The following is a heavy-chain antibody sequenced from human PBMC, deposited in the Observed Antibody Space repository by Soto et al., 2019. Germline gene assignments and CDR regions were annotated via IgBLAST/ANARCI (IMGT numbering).Heavy chain of an antibody. CDR1: GYTFTSYY. Sequence: ASVKVSCKASGYTFTSYYMHWVRQAPGQGLEWMGIINPSGGSTSYAQKFQGRFIISRDNAQNSLFLQMNTLRPEDTAMYYCARVAYWGPGTHVTASS. V-gene: IGHV1-46*01. CDR3: ARVAY. CDR2: INPSGGST. J-gene: IGHJ4*02.